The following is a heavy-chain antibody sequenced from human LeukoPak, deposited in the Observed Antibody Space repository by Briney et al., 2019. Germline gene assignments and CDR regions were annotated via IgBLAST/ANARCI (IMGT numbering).Heavy chain of an antibody. V-gene: IGHV4-59*08. CDR3: ARISITGTTYPDY. CDR2: IYYSGST. Sequence: SETLSLTCTVSGGSISSYYWSWIRQPPGEGLEWIGYIYYSGSTNYNPSLKSRVTISVDTSKNQFSLKLSSVTAADTAVYYCARISITGTTYPDYWGQGTLVTVSS. CDR1: GGSISSYY. J-gene: IGHJ4*02. D-gene: IGHD1-7*01.